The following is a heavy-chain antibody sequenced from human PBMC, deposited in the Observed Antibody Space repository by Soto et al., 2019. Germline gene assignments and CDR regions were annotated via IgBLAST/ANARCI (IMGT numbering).Heavy chain of an antibody. V-gene: IGHV1-2*02. CDR3: SRASAVAGGSSNSLPNDY. Sequence: ASVKVSCKASGYTFTDYYMHWVRQAPGQGLEWMGWINPTSGGTSYAQSFQGRVTMTRDTSISTAYMELSRLSSDDTAVYYCSRASAVAGGSSNSLPNDYWGQGTLVTVSS. J-gene: IGHJ4*02. CDR2: INPTSGGT. D-gene: IGHD6-19*01. CDR1: GYTFTDYY.